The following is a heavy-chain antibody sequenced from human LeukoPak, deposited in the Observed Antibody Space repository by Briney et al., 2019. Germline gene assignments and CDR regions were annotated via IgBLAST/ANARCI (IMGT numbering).Heavy chain of an antibody. CDR2: ISAYNGNT. Sequence: GASVKVSCKASGYTFTSYGISWVRQAPGQGLEWMGWISAYNGNTNYAQKLQGRVTMTTDTSTSTVYIELRSLRSDDTAVYYCARDSMGGSSDYWGQGTLVTVSS. D-gene: IGHD3-16*01. V-gene: IGHV1-18*01. CDR1: GYTFTSYG. J-gene: IGHJ4*02. CDR3: ARDSMGGSSDY.